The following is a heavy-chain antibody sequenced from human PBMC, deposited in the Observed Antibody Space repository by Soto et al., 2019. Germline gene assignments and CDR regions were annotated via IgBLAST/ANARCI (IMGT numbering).Heavy chain of an antibody. J-gene: IGHJ4*02. V-gene: IGHV1-18*01. D-gene: IGHD6-13*01. CDR2: ISAYNGNT. CDR1: GYTFTSYG. Sequence: QVQLVQSGAEVKKPGASVKVSCKASGYTFTSYGISWVRQAPGQGLEWMGWISAYNGNTNYAQKLQGRVTMTTDTSTSKAYKELRSLRSDDTAVYYCARSGIAAAGTRWFEYWGQGTLVTVSS. CDR3: ARSGIAAAGTRWFEY.